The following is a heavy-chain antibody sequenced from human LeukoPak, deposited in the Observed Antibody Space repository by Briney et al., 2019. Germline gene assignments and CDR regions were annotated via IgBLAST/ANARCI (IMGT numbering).Heavy chain of an antibody. Sequence: PGGSLRLPCAASAFSFSNYNMNWVRQAPGKGLEWVSSITSSGSYIYYADSVKGRFTISRDNAKNSLYLQMNSLRAEDTAVYYCARLGGIAVAGTGDYWGQGTLVTVSS. J-gene: IGHJ4*02. CDR3: ARLGGIAVAGTGDY. V-gene: IGHV3-21*01. CDR2: ITSSGSYI. CDR1: AFSFSNYN. D-gene: IGHD6-19*01.